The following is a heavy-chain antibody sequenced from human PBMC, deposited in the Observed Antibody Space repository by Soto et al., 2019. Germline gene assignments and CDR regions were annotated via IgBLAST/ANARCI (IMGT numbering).Heavy chain of an antibody. CDR1: GFTFSSYS. CDR3: AGYRGYSYGTFDY. Sequence: EVQLVESGGGLVKPGGSLRLSCAASGFTFSSYSMNWVRQAPGKGLEWVSSISSSSSYIYYADSVKGRFTISRDNAKNSLYLQMNSLRAEDTAVYYCAGYRGYSYGTFDYWGQGTLVTVSS. D-gene: IGHD5-18*01. J-gene: IGHJ4*02. CDR2: ISSSSSYI. V-gene: IGHV3-21*04.